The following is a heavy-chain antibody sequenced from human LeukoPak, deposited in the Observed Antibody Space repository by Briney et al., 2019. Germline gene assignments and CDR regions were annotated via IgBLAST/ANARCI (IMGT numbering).Heavy chain of an antibody. CDR1: GYTFTDYY. CDR3: ARIYYYDSSGYYNLPFDY. Sequence: ASVKVSCKAAGYTFTDYYMHWVRQAPGQGLEWMGWINPNSGGTNYAQKFQGRVTMTRDTSISTAYMELSRLRSDDTAVYYCARIYYYDSSGYYNLPFDYWGQGTLVTVSA. J-gene: IGHJ4*02. CDR2: INPNSGGT. D-gene: IGHD3-22*01. V-gene: IGHV1-2*02.